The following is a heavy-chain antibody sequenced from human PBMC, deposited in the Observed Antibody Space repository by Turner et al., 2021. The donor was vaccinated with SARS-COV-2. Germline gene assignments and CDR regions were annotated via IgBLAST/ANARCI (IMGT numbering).Heavy chain of an antibody. Sequence: EVQLLESGGGLVQLGGSLRLSCAASGFTCSSYAMSWVRQAPGKGLEWVSAISGSGGTTYYADSVKGRFTISRDNSKNTLYLQMNSLRAEDTAVYYCAKADRVMIVVVITLFDYWGQGTLVTVSS. D-gene: IGHD3-22*01. CDR3: AKADRVMIVVVITLFDY. V-gene: IGHV3-23*01. CDR1: GFTCSSYA. J-gene: IGHJ4*02. CDR2: ISGSGGTT.